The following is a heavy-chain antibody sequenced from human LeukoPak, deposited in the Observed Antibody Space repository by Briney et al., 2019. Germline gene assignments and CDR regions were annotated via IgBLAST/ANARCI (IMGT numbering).Heavy chain of an antibody. CDR3: ARDANYYDSRGENYFNC. CDR2: IKRDGSDT. V-gene: IGHV3-7*01. D-gene: IGHD3-22*01. CDR1: GFAFSSYW. J-gene: IGHJ4*02. Sequence: PGGSLRLSCAASGFAFSSYWMSWVRQAPGKGLEWVANIKRDGSDTYYVDSVKGRFTISRDNAKNSLYLQLNSLRAEDTAVYYCARDANYYDSRGENYFNCWGQGTLATVSS.